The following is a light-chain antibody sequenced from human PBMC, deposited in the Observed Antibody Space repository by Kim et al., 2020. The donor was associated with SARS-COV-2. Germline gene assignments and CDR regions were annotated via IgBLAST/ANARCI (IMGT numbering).Light chain of an antibody. CDR1: RSNIGANYD. V-gene: IGLV1-40*01. Sequence: QSVLTQPPSVSGAPGQRVTISCTGNRSNIGANYDVHWYQQLPGTAPKLLIYGNTNRPSGVPDRFSGSKSGSSASLAITGLQAEDEADYFCQSYDSSLTGSVFGGGTHLTVL. CDR2: GNT. J-gene: IGLJ3*02. CDR3: QSYDSSLTGSV.